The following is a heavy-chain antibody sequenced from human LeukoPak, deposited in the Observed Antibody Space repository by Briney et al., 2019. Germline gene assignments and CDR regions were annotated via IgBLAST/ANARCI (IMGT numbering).Heavy chain of an antibody. CDR1: GYTFTSYY. CDR2: INPSGGST. Sequence: ASVKVSCKASGYTFTSYYMHRVRQAPGQGLEWMGIINPSGGSTSYAQKFQGRVTMTRDTSTSTVYMELSSLRSEDTAVYYCARGSHYYDSSGYPRSYYYGMDVWGQGTTVTVSS. D-gene: IGHD3-22*01. V-gene: IGHV1-46*01. CDR3: ARGSHYYDSSGYPRSYYYGMDV. J-gene: IGHJ6*02.